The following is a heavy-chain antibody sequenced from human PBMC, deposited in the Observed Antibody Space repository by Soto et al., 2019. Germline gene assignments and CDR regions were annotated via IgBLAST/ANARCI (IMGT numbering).Heavy chain of an antibody. V-gene: IGHV4-59*08. CDR1: GGSISSYY. CDR3: ARANPGYCSSTSCYAFYYYYYMDV. D-gene: IGHD2-2*01. J-gene: IGHJ6*03. CDR2: IYYSGST. Sequence: SETLSLTCTVSGGSISSYYWSWIRQPPGKGLEWIGYIYYSGSTNYNPSLKSRVTISVDTSKNQFSLKLSSVTAADTAVYYCARANPGYCSSTSCYAFYYYYYMDVWGKGTTVTVSS.